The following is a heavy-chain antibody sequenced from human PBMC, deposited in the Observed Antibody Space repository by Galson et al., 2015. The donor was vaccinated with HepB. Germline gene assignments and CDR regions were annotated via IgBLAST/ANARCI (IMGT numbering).Heavy chain of an antibody. Sequence: SVKVSCKASGYTFTSYGISWVRQAPGQGLEWMGWISAYNGNTNYAQKLQGRVTMTTDTSTSTAYMELRSLRSDDTAVYYCARDVLLWFGELFCGMDVWGQGTTVTVSS. V-gene: IGHV1-18*04. CDR1: GYTFTSYG. D-gene: IGHD3-10*01. J-gene: IGHJ6*02. CDR3: ARDVLLWFGELFCGMDV. CDR2: ISAYNGNT.